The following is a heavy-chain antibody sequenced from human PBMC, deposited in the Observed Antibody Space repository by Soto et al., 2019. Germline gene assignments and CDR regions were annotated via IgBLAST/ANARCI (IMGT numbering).Heavy chain of an antibody. CDR2: IIPLYGTV. CDR3: ARVRVIRGCIPSHFGL. V-gene: IGHV1-69*06. Sequence: QDHLAQSGAEVKKPGSSVTVSCKASGGTFHSYGIRWVRQAPGQGLDWMGVIIPLYGTVNYAQKFQGRVSITADKSTSTAYMDLSSLRSDDTAVYYCARVRVIRGCIPSHFGLWGQGTRVTVSS. CDR1: GGTFHSYG. J-gene: IGHJ4*02. D-gene: IGHD3-10*01.